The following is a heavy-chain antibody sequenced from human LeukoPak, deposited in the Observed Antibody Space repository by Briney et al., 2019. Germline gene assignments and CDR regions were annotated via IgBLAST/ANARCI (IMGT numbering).Heavy chain of an antibody. CDR1: GGSISSYY. CDR3: ARSYSRFYYYYMDV. V-gene: IGHV4-59*01. J-gene: IGHJ6*03. CDR2: IYYSGST. D-gene: IGHD6-13*01. Sequence: SETLSLTCTVTGGSISSYYWSWIRQPPGKGLEWIGYIYYSGSTNYNPSLKSRVTISVDTSKIQFSLKLSSVTAADTAVYYCARSYSRFYYYYMDVWGKGTTVTISS.